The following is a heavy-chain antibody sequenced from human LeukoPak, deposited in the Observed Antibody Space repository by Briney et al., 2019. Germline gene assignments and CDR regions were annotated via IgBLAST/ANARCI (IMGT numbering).Heavy chain of an antibody. CDR1: GFTFSTYA. V-gene: IGHV3-30-3*01. J-gene: IGHJ4*02. CDR3: TREVWYDALSFDY. CDR2: ISYDGSHK. Sequence: GTSLRLSCAASGFTFSTYAMHWVRQAPGKGLEWVAVISYDGSHKYYADPVKGRFTISRDNSKNMLELQMNSLTTEDTAVYYCTREVWYDALSFDYWGQGTLVSVSS. D-gene: IGHD2-15*01.